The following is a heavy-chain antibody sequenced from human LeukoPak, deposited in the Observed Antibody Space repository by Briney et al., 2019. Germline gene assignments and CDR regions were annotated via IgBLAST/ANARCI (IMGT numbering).Heavy chain of an antibody. CDR1: GFIFSSYW. CDR2: IKQDGTET. Sequence: GGSLRLSCAASGFIFSSYWVSWVRQVPGKGLEWVANIKQDGTETSYVDSVEGRFTISRDNAKNSLFLQMNSLRADDTALYYCARGVTSAWYLRYYFEYWGQGIMVTVSS. D-gene: IGHD6-13*01. CDR3: ARGVTSAWYLRYYFEY. V-gene: IGHV3-7*03. J-gene: IGHJ4*02.